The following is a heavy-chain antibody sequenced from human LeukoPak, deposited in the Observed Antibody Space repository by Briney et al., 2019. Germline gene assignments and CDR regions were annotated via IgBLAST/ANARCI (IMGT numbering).Heavy chain of an antibody. Sequence: GGSLRFSCAASGVTFSSDCMSWVRQAPGKGLEWVANIKQDGSEKYYVDSVKGRFTISRDNAKNSLYLQMNSLRAEDTAVYYCARYPRLWFGEAYDYWGQGTLVTVSS. J-gene: IGHJ4*02. D-gene: IGHD3-10*01. V-gene: IGHV3-7*03. CDR2: IKQDGSEK. CDR1: GVTFSSDC. CDR3: ARYPRLWFGEAYDY.